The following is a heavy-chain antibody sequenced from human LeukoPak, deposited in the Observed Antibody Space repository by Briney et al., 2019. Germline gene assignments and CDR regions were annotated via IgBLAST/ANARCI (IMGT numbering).Heavy chain of an antibody. Sequence: SETLSLTCTVSGGSISSGGYYWSWIRQHPGKGLEWIGYTYYSGSTYYNPSLKSRVTISVDTSKDQFSLKLSSVTAADTAVYYCARDGSAIPFDYWGQGTLVTVSS. J-gene: IGHJ4*02. V-gene: IGHV4-31*03. CDR3: ARDGSAIPFDY. D-gene: IGHD2-21*02. CDR2: TYYSGST. CDR1: GGSISSGGYY.